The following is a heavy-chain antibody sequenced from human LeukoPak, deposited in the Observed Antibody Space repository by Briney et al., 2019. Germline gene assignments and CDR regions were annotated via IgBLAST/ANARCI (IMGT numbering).Heavy chain of an antibody. J-gene: IGHJ3*02. CDR2: IYHSGST. V-gene: IGHV4-30-2*01. CDR3: ARVDYDSADAFDI. Sequence: PSQTLSLTCAVSGGSISSGGYSWSWIRQPPGKVLEWIGYIYHSGSTYYNPSLKSRVTISVDRSKNQFSLKLSSVTAADTAVYYCARVDYDSADAFDIWGQGTMVTVSS. D-gene: IGHD3-22*01. CDR1: GGSISSGGYS.